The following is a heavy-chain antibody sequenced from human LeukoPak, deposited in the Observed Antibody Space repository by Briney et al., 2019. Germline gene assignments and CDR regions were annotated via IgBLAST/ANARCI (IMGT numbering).Heavy chain of an antibody. J-gene: IGHJ4*02. V-gene: IGHV3-74*03. D-gene: IGHD2-21*01. Sequence: PGGSLRLSCAASGFSFSDYWMQWCRRAPGKGVEWVARIYSDVRRIKYADSVKGRFTISRDNAKNTLYLQMNALRVEDTAVYYCATSPVISRDWGQGTLVTVSS. CDR2: IYSDVRRI. CDR1: GFSFSDYW. CDR3: ATSPVISRD.